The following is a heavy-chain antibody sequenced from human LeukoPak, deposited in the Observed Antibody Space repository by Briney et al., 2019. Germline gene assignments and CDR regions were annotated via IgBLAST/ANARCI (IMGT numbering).Heavy chain of an antibody. CDR3: ARGLGGVISDPFDY. J-gene: IGHJ4*02. CDR2: ISSSSTYM. CDR1: GFTFSSYY. Sequence: PGGSLRLSCAASGFTFSSYYMSWVRQAPGKGLEWVSSISSSSTYMFYADSVRGRFTISRDNAKNSLYLQMNSLRAEDTAVYYCARGLGGVISDPFDYWGQGTLVTVSS. D-gene: IGHD3-16*02. V-gene: IGHV3-21*01.